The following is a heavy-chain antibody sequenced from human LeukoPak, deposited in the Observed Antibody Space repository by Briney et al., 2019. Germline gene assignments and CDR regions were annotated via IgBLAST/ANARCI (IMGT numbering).Heavy chain of an antibody. V-gene: IGHV3-30*18. J-gene: IGHJ4*02. D-gene: IGHD3-10*01. Sequence: GGSLRLSCAASGFTFSSYGMHWVRQAPGQGLEWVAVISYDGSNKYYADSVKGRFTISRDNSKNTLYLQMNSLRAEDTAVYYCAKSLPGIRDWGQGTLVTVSS. CDR2: ISYDGSNK. CDR3: AKSLPGIRD. CDR1: GFTFSSYG.